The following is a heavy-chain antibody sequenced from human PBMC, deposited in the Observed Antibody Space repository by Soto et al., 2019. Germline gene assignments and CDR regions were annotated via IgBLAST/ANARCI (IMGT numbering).Heavy chain of an antibody. J-gene: IGHJ4*02. V-gene: IGHV3-23*01. CDR2: ISGSGGST. Sequence: GVSLRLSCAASGFTFSSYAMSWVRQAPGKGLEWASAISGSGGSTYYADSVKGRFTISRDNSKNTLYLQMNSLRAEDTAVYYCAKPLLAVVPAANDYWGQGTLVTVSS. CDR3: AKPLLAVVPAANDY. CDR1: GFTFSSYA. D-gene: IGHD2-2*01.